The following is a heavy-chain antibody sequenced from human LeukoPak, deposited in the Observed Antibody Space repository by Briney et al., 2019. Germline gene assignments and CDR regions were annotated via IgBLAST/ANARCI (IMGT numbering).Heavy chain of an antibody. J-gene: IGHJ4*02. V-gene: IGHV3-23*01. CDR1: GFTFSSYA. Sequence: GGSLRLSCAASGFTFSSYAMSWVRQAPGKGLEWVSAISGSGGSTYYADSVKGRFTISRYNSKNTLYLQMNSLRAEDTAVYYCGRALTGYMSLDYWGQGTLVTVSS. CDR2: ISGSGGST. D-gene: IGHD3-9*01. CDR3: GRALTGYMSLDY.